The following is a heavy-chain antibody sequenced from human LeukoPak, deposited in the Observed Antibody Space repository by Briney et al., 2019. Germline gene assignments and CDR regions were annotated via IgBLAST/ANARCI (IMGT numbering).Heavy chain of an antibody. CDR1: GDSISSYY. J-gene: IGHJ3*01. V-gene: IGHV4-59*01. CDR2: IYYSGST. Sequence: PSETLSLTCTVSGDSISSYYWSWIRQPPGKGLEWIGYIYYSGSTNYNPPLESRVTISIDTSKNQFSLKLSSVTAADTAVYYCAKGKWGLTINNFDVWGQGTMVTVSS. CDR3: AKGKWGLTINNFDV. D-gene: IGHD3-9*01.